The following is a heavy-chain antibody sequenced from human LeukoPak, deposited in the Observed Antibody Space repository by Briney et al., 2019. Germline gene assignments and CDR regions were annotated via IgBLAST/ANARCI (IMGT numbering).Heavy chain of an antibody. CDR3: ARDFTTYCSNGLCLDRNRFDP. V-gene: IGHV1-2*06. Sequence: HGASVKVSCKASGYTFTGYYMHWVRQAPGQGLEWMGRINPNSGGTNYAQKFQGRVTMTRDTSISTAYMELSRLRSDDTAVYYCARDFTTYCSNGLCLDRNRFDPWGQGTLVTVSS. J-gene: IGHJ5*02. CDR1: GYTFTGYY. D-gene: IGHD2-8*01. CDR2: INPNSGGT.